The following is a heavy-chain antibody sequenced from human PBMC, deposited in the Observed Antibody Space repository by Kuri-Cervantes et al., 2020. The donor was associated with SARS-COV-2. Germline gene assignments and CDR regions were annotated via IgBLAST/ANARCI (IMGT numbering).Heavy chain of an antibody. CDR3: ARVSSRGHIVVGTAIALEY. CDR1: GFTFSSYS. CDR2: ISSSSSYI. Sequence: GESLKISCAASGFTFSSYSMNWVRQAPGKGLEWVSSISSSSSYIYYADSVKGRFTISRDNANNSLYLQMNSLRAEDTAVYYCARVSSRGHIVVGTAIALEYWGQGTLVTVSS. J-gene: IGHJ4*02. D-gene: IGHD2-21*02. V-gene: IGHV3-21*01.